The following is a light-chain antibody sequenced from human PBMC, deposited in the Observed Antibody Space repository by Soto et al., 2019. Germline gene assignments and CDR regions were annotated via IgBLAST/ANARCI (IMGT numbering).Light chain of an antibody. CDR1: RREVGGYNY. V-gene: IGLV2-14*01. J-gene: IGLJ1*01. Sequence: QSVVTQPASLSGSPGQSITISCTGNRREVGGYNYVSWYQQHPGKAPKLMIYDVSKRPSGGSNRFSGSKSGNTGSLTISGLQAEDEADYYCSSYISSSTLNVFGTGTKVTVL. CDR3: SSYISSSTLNV. CDR2: DVS.